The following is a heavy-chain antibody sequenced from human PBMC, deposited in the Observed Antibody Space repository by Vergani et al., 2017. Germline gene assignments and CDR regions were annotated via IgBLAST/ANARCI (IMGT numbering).Heavy chain of an antibody. CDR1: GGSISSSSYY. D-gene: IGHD3-22*01. CDR2: IYYSGST. CDR3: ARGAPYPDYDSSGNRKVYYFDY. J-gene: IGHJ4*02. Sequence: QLQLQESGPGLVKPSETLSLTCTVSGGSISSSSYYWGWIRQPPGKGLEWIGSIYYSGSTYYNPSLKSRVTISVDTSKNQFSLKLSSVTAADTAVYYCARGAPYPDYDSSGNRKVYYFDYWGQGTLVTVSS. V-gene: IGHV4-39*01.